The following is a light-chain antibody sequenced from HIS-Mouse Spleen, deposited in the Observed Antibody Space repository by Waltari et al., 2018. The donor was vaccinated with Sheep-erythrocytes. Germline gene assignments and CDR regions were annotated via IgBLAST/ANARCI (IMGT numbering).Light chain of an antibody. J-gene: IGKJ4*01. CDR1: QSISSY. CDR2: AAS. V-gene: IGKV1-39*01. Sequence: DIQMTQSPSSLSASVGDRVTITCRASQSISSYLNWYQQKPGKAPKLLIYAASSLQSGGPSSFSGSGSGTDFTLTISSLQPEDFATYYCQQSYSTPPTFGGGTK. CDR3: QQSYSTPPT.